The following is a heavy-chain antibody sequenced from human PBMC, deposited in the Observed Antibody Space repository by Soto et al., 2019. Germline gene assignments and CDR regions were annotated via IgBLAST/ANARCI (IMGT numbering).Heavy chain of an antibody. CDR1: GYTFTSYA. CDR3: AREEYYYGSGAFFDY. J-gene: IGHJ4*02. D-gene: IGHD3-10*01. V-gene: IGHV1-3*01. CDR2: INAGNGNT. Sequence: GASVKVSCKASGYTFTSYAMHLVRQAPGQRLEWMGWINAGNGNTKYSQKFQGRVTITRDTSASTAYMELSSLRSEDTAVYYCAREEYYYGSGAFFDYWGQGTLVTVSS.